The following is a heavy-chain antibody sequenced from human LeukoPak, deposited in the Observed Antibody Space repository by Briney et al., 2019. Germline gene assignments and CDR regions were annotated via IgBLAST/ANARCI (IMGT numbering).Heavy chain of an antibody. V-gene: IGHV4-34*01. Sequence: KPSETLSLTCAVYGGSFRGYYWSWIRQPPGKGLEWIGEINHSGSTNYNPSLKSRVTISVDTSKNQFSLKLSSVTAADTAVYYSARSGYYGSGSYYPRNWFDPWGQGTLVTVSS. CDR2: INHSGST. CDR1: GGSFRGYY. CDR3: ARSGYYGSGSYYPRNWFDP. D-gene: IGHD3-10*01. J-gene: IGHJ5*02.